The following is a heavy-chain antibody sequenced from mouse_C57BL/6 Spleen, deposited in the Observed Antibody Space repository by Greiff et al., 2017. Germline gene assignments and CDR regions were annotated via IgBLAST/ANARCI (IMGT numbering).Heavy chain of an antibody. J-gene: IGHJ4*01. CDR1: GYTFTDYE. CDR2: IDPETGGT. CDR3: TRGITGAMDY. D-gene: IGHD1-1*01. Sequence: VKLLESGAELVRPGASVTLSCKASGYTFTDYEMHWVKQTPVHGLEWIGAIDPETGGTAYNQKFKGKAILTADKSSSTAYMELRSLTSEDSAVYYCTRGITGAMDYWGQGTSVTVSS. V-gene: IGHV1-15*01.